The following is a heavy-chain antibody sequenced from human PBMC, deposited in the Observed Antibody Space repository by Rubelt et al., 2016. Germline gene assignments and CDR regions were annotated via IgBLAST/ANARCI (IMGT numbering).Heavy chain of an antibody. CDR3: SREGFSY. CDR1: GFTFSSYA. V-gene: IGHV3-21*01. J-gene: IGHJ4*02. Sequence: GGSLRLSCSASGFTFSSYAMHWVRQAPGKGLEWVSSFSSSGSYIYYAESVQGRFTISSDNARNSLYLQMNSLRAEDTAVYYCSREGFSYWGQGTLVTVSS. CDR2: FSSSGSYI.